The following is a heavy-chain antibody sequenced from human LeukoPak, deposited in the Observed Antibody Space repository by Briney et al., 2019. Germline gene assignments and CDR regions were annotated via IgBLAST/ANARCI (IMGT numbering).Heavy chain of an antibody. D-gene: IGHD6-19*01. CDR2: INHSGST. Sequence: SETLSLTCAVYGGSFSGYYWSWIRQPPGKGLEWIGEINHSGSTNYNPSLKSRVTTSVDTSKNQFSLKLSSVTAADTAVYYCASGGWYVDYWGQGTLVTVSS. V-gene: IGHV4-34*01. J-gene: IGHJ4*02. CDR3: ASGGWYVDY. CDR1: GGSFSGYY.